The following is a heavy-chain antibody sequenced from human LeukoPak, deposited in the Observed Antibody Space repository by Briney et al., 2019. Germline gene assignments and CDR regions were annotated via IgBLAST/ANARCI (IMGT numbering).Heavy chain of an antibody. J-gene: IGHJ4*02. V-gene: IGHV3-30-3*01. CDR3: ARGHCSSTTCSPDY. D-gene: IGHD2-2*01. Sequence: GGSLSLSCAASGFTFSGYALYVVRQAPGKGLEWVAVISYDGSNKYYADSVKGRFTISRDNSKNTLFLQMNSLRAEDTAVYYCARGHCSSTTCSPDYWGQGTLVTVSS. CDR2: ISYDGSNK. CDR1: GFTFSGYA.